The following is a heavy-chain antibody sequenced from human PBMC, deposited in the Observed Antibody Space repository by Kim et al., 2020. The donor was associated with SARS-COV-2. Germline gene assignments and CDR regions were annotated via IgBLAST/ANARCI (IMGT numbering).Heavy chain of an antibody. V-gene: IGHV3-53*01. D-gene: IGHD3-9*01. CDR3: ARDLVTMGMDV. J-gene: IGHJ6*02. Sequence: GGSLRLYCAASGFTVSSNYMSWVRQAPGKGLEWVSVIYSGGSTYYADSVKGRFTISRDNSKNTLYLQMNSLRAEDTAVYYCARDLVTMGMDVWGQGTTVTVSS. CDR2: IYSGGST. CDR1: GFTVSSNY.